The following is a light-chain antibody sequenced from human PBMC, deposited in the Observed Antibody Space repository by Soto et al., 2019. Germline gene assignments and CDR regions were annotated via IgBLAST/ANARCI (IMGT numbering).Light chain of an antibody. CDR2: DVS. Sequence: QSALTQPASVSGSPGQSITISCTGVSSDSGGYQYVSWYQQHPGKAPKLLIYDVSHRPSGVSNRFSGSESGTTASLTISGLQAYDAAYYFCSSLGSRSRLEVFGTGTKLTVL. CDR1: SSDSGGYQY. J-gene: IGLJ1*01. V-gene: IGLV2-14*03. CDR3: SSLGSRSRLEV.